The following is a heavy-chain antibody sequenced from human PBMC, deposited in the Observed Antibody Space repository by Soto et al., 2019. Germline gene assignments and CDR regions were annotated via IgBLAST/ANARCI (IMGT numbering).Heavy chain of an antibody. J-gene: IGHJ6*02. CDR3: ARDLVRNTYPRSGLYYYYGMDV. V-gene: IGHV1-69*13. CDR2: IIPIFGTA. CDR1: GDTFNSYA. D-gene: IGHD2-15*01. Sequence: GASVKVSCEASGDTFNSYAISWVRQAPGQGLEWMGGIIPIFGTANYAQKFQGRVTITADESTSTAYMELSSLRSEDTAVYYCARDLVRNTYPRSGLYYYYGMDVWGQGTTVTVSS.